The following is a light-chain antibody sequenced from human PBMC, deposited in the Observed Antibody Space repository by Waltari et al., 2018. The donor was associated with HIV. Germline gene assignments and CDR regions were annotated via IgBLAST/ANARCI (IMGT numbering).Light chain of an antibody. J-gene: IGKJ3*01. CDR2: DAS. CDR3: LQTYRAPLT. CDR1: HNINNY. V-gene: IGKV1-39*01. Sequence: DIQMTPSPPSLSASVGDRVTITCRASHNINNYVNWYQHKPGKVPRLLIYDASRLESGAPSRFSGSGFGTDFTLTISSLQQEDFATYYCLQTYRAPLTFGSGTRVDFK.